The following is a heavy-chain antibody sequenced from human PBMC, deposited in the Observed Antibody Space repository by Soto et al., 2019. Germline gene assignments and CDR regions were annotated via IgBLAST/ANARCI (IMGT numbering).Heavy chain of an antibody. CDR1: GFTFNNYG. Sequence: QVQLVESGGGVVQPGTSLRLSCAASGFTFNNYGIHWVRQAPGTGLEWVAAISRDGSDKYYADSVKGRLTISRDNSTNTVYLQMHSLRAEDTAVYYCAKDQGIAASHGIDWGQGTMVTVSS. D-gene: IGHD6-13*01. CDR2: ISRDGSDK. J-gene: IGHJ3*01. CDR3: AKDQGIAASHGID. V-gene: IGHV3-30*18.